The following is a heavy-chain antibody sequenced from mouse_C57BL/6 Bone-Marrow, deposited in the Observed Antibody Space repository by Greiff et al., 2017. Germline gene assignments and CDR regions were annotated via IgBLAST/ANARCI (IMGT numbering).Heavy chain of an antibody. V-gene: IGHV1-52*01. J-gene: IGHJ1*03. D-gene: IGHD1-1*01. CDR3: AREGFHYYGSSYWYFDV. CDR1: GYTFTSYW. CDR2: IDPSDSET. Sequence: QVQLQQPGAELVRPGSSVKLSCKASGYTFTSYWMHWVKQRPIQGLEWIGNIDPSDSETHYNQKFKDKATLTVDKSSSTAYMQLSSLTSEDSAVYYCAREGFHYYGSSYWYFDVWGTGTTVTVSS.